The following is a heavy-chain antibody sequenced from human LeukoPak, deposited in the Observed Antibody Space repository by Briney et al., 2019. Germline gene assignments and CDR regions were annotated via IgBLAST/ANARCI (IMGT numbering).Heavy chain of an antibody. CDR1: GYTFTGYY. Sequence: AASVKVSCKASGYTFTGYYMHWVRQAPGQGLEWMGWINPNSGGTNYAQKFQGRVTMTRDTSISTAYMELSRLRSDDTAVYYCARDYGGNSFHDAFDIWGQGTMVTVSS. J-gene: IGHJ3*02. CDR3: ARDYGGNSFHDAFDI. D-gene: IGHD4-23*01. V-gene: IGHV1-2*02. CDR2: INPNSGGT.